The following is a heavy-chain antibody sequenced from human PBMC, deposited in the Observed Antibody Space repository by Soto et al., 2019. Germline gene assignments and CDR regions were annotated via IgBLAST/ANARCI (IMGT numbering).Heavy chain of an antibody. CDR2: INAYNGKT. Sequence: QVQLVQSGAEVKKPGASVKVSCKASGYTFTNYGISWVRQAPGQGLEWLGWINAYNGKTNYAQKVQDRVTMTTDTSTRTAYMELRNLRSDDTAVYYCAREPHPPLFDFWGQGTLVTVSS. V-gene: IGHV1-18*01. J-gene: IGHJ4*02. CDR3: AREPHPPLFDF. CDR1: GYTFTNYG.